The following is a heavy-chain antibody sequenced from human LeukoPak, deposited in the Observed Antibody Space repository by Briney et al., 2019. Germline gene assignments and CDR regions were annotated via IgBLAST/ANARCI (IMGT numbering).Heavy chain of an antibody. CDR1: GGSFSGYY. D-gene: IGHD6-19*01. Sequence: ETLSLTCAVYGGSFSGYYWSWVRQAPGKGLEWVSAISGSGGSTYYADSVKGRFTISRDNSKNTLYLQMNSLRAEDTAVYYCAKDPGSGLYYFDYWGQGTLVTVSS. CDR2: ISGSGGST. V-gene: IGHV3-23*01. CDR3: AKDPGSGLYYFDY. J-gene: IGHJ4*02.